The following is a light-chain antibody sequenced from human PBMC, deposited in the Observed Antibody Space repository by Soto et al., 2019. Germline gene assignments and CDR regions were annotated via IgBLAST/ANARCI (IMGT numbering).Light chain of an antibody. CDR2: KGS. V-gene: IGKV1-5*03. CDR1: QNIYRW. J-gene: IGKJ5*01. Sequence: DIQMTQSPATLSASVGDRVTITCRASQNIYRWLAWFQQSPGKAPKLLIYKGSSLQTGVPSRLSGSGSGTEFTLTISSLQPDDFATYFCQQYTSYPITFGQGTRLEIK. CDR3: QQYTSYPIT.